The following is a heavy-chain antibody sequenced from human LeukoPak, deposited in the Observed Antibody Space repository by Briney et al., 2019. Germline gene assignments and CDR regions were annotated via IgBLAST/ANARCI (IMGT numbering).Heavy chain of an antibody. V-gene: IGHV3-7*05. J-gene: IGHJ4*02. CDR1: GFTFSSYW. D-gene: IGHD2-2*01. CDR2: IKQDGSEK. CDR3: ARDQRYCSSSSCPWEPFDY. Sequence: GGSLRLSCAASGFTFSSYWMSWVRQAPGKRLEWVSSIKQDGSEKYYVDSVKGRFTISRDNAKNSLYLQMNSLRAEDTAVYYCARDQRYCSSSSCPWEPFDYWGQRTLVTVSS.